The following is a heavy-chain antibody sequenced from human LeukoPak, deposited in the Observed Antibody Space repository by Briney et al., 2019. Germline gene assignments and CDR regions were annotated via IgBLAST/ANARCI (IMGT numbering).Heavy chain of an antibody. CDR3: ARDHLPAEAFDI. Sequence: PGGSLRLSCAASGFTFSSYSMNWVRQAPGKGLEWVSSISSSSSYIYYADSVKGRFTISRDNAKNSLYLQMNSLRAEDTAVYYCARDHLPAEAFDIWGQGTMVTVSS. D-gene: IGHD2-2*01. J-gene: IGHJ3*02. CDR2: ISSSSSYI. V-gene: IGHV3-21*01. CDR1: GFTFSSYS.